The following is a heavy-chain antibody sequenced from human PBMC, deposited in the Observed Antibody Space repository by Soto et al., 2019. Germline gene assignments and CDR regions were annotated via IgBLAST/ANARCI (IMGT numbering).Heavy chain of an antibody. V-gene: IGHV3-23*01. CDR3: ASSVVPAAIDY. CDR1: GFSFSFYA. D-gene: IGHD2-2*01. CDR2: ISAGGGST. J-gene: IGHJ4*02. Sequence: GGSLRLSCAVSGFSFSFYAMSWVRQAPGKGLEWVSSISAGGGSTYYADSVKGRFTISRDNSKNTLFLQMNSLRAEDTAVYYCASSVVPAAIDYWGQATLATVPS.